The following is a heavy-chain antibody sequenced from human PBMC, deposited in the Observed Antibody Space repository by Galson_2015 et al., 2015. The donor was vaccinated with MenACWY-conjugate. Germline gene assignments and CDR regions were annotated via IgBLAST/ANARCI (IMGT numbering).Heavy chain of an antibody. V-gene: IGHV3-74*01. Sequence: SLRLSCAASGFTLSSNPMNWVRQAPGKGLVWVSRINIDGITTAYADSVKGRFTISRDNAENTLYLQMNSLRAEDTAVYYCARQRSGGSSEFYCWGQGTLVTVSS. J-gene: IGHJ4*02. CDR1: GFTLSSNP. CDR2: INIDGITT. D-gene: IGHD6-6*01. CDR3: ARQRSGGSSEFYC.